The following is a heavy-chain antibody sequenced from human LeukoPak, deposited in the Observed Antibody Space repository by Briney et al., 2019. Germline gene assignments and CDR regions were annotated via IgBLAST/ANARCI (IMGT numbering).Heavy chain of an antibody. D-gene: IGHD3-10*01. CDR3: ARAGRITMVRGVSL. V-gene: IGHV4-39*07. J-gene: IGHJ4*02. CDR2: IYYSGST. CDR1: GGSISSSSYY. Sequence: SETLSLTCTVSGGSISSSSYYWGWIRQPPGKGLEWIGSIYYSGSTYYNPSLKSRVTISVDTSKNQFSLKLSSVTAADTAVYYCARAGRITMVRGVSLWGQGTLVTVSS.